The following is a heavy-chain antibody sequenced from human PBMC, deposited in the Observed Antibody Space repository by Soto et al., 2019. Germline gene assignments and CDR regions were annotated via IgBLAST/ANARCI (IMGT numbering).Heavy chain of an antibody. J-gene: IGHJ4*02. Sequence: SETLSLTCTVSGGSISSGGYYWSWIRQHPGKGLEWIGYIYYSGSTYYNPSLKSRVTISVDTSKNQFSLKLSSVTAADTAVYYCARDRSSAVAGLFDYWGQGTLVTVS. CDR2: IYYSGST. CDR3: ARDRSSAVAGLFDY. D-gene: IGHD6-19*01. V-gene: IGHV4-31*03. CDR1: GGSISSGGYY.